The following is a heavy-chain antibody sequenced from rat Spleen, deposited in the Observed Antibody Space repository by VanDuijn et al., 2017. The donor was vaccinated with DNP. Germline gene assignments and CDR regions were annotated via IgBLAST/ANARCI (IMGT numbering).Heavy chain of an antibody. V-gene: IGHV1-43*01. J-gene: IGHJ2*01. CDR3: ARRGYYSGGYYFDY. CDR2: INTGSGGN. CDR1: GDTFTSYY. D-gene: IGHD1-1*01. Sequence: QVQLQQSGAELAKPGSSVKISCKASGDTFTSYYISWTKQTTGQGLEYIGYINTGSGGNNYNGKFKGKATLTVDKSSSTAFMQLSSLTPDDSAVYYCARRGYYSGGYYFDYWGQGVMVTVSS.